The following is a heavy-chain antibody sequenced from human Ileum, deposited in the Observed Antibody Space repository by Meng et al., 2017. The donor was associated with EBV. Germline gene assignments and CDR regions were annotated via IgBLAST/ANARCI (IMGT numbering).Heavy chain of an antibody. J-gene: IGHJ4*02. CDR2: IYHSGSN. CDR1: GDSTSSNKW. Sequence: LKGSGPGLVKPSGTLSPTGGVSGDSTSSNKWWGWGRQRPGKGLEWIREIYHSGSNSYNPSFKSRVTMSVDKSKNQISLNLSSVTAAATAVYYWARGRDYAWHSWGRGALVTVSS. CDR3: ARGRDYAWHS. D-gene: IGHD4-17*01. V-gene: IGHV4-4*02.